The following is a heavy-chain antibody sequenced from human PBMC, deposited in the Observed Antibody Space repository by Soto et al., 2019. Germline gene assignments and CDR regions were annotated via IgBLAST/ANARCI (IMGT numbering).Heavy chain of an antibody. CDR3: ARDPPTPDY. J-gene: IGHJ4*02. CDR2: ISAYNGNT. Sequence: VASVKVSCKASGYTFASYAISWMRQAPGQGLEWMGWISAYNGNTNYAQKLQGRVTMTTDTSTSTAYMELRSLRSDDTAVYYCARDPPTPDYWGQGTLVTVSS. CDR1: GYTFASYA. V-gene: IGHV1-18*01.